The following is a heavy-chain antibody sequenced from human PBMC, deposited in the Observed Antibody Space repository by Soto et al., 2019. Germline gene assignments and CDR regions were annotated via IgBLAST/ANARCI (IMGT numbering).Heavy chain of an antibody. CDR1: GFTFSSYE. D-gene: IGHD3-3*01. J-gene: IGHJ3*02. V-gene: IGHV3-48*03. CDR3: AREEVLRFLEWFPTRGAFDI. CDR2: ISSSGSTI. Sequence: EVQLVESGGGLVQPGGSLRLSCAASGFTFSSYEMNWVRQAPGKGLEWVSYISSSGSTIYYADSVKGRFTISRDNAKNSLYLQMNSLRAEDTAVYYCAREEVLRFLEWFPTRGAFDIWGQGTMVTVSS.